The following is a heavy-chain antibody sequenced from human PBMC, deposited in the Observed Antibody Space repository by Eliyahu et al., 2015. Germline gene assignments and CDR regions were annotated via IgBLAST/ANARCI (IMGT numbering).Heavy chain of an antibody. CDR1: XXTLSSFY. D-gene: IGHD3-10*01. Sequence: EVQLVESGGGLVKPGGXLXLSCAASXXTLSSFYMTWVRQTPGKGLEXVSXISGSRHYIYYADSVKGRFTISRDNAKNSLDLEMNSLRAEDTGVYYCARGGGGALIIISWGQGTLVTVSS. J-gene: IGHJ5*02. V-gene: IGHV3-21*01. CDR3: ARGGGGALIIIS. CDR2: ISGSRHYI.